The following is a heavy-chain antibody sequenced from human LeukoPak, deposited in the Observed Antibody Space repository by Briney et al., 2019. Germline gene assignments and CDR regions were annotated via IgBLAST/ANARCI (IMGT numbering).Heavy chain of an antibody. V-gene: IGHV3-21*01. Sequence: PGGSLRLSCAASGSTFSSYSMNWVRQAPGKGLEWVSSISSSSSYIYYADSVKGRFTISRDNAKNSLYLQMNSLRAEDTAVYYCARRAGGGVYYFDYWGQGTLVTVSS. CDR1: GSTFSSYS. CDR2: ISSSSSYI. D-gene: IGHD2-8*01. CDR3: ARRAGGGVYYFDY. J-gene: IGHJ4*02.